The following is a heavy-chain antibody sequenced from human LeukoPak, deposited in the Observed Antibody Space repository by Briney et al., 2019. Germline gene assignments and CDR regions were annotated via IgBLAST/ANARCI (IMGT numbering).Heavy chain of an antibody. V-gene: IGHV3-21*01. CDR3: ARNYYDSSGYWSQWFDP. J-gene: IGHJ5*02. D-gene: IGHD3-22*01. CDR1: GFTFSSYA. CDR2: ISSSSSYI. Sequence: GGSLRLSCAASGFTFSSYAMNWVRQAPGKGLEWVSSISSSSSYIYYADSVKGRFTISRDNAKNSLYLQMNSLRAEDTAVYYCARNYYDSSGYWSQWFDPWGQGTLVTVSS.